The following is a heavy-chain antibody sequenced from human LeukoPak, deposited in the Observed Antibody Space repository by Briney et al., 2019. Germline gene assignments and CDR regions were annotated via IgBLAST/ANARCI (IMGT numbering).Heavy chain of an antibody. CDR3: TTARNMVRGVIPLDY. Sequence: GGSLRLSCAASGFTFSSYGMHWVRQAPGKGLEWVGRIRSKTDGGTTDYAAPVKGRFTISRDDSKNTLYLQMNSLKTGDTAVYYCTTARNMVRGVIPLDYWGQGTLVTVSS. V-gene: IGHV3-15*01. J-gene: IGHJ4*02. CDR2: IRSKTDGGTT. D-gene: IGHD3-10*01. CDR1: GFTFSSYG.